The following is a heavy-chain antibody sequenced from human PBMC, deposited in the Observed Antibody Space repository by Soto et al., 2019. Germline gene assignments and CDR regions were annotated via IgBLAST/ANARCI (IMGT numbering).Heavy chain of an antibody. CDR3: VRDWDYYDSSGARGY. J-gene: IGHJ4*02. V-gene: IGHV1-69*01. CDR1: GGTFSSYA. D-gene: IGHD3-22*01. Sequence: QVQLVQSGAEVQKPGSSVKVSCKASGGTFSSYAISWVRQAPGQGLEWMGGIIPIFGTANYAQKFQGRVTITADESTSTAYMELSSLRSEETAVYYCVRDWDYYDSSGARGYWGQGTLVTVSS. CDR2: IIPIFGTA.